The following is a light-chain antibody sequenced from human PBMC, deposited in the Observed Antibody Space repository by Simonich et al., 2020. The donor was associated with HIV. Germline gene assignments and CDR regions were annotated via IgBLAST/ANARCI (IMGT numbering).Light chain of an antibody. J-gene: IGKJ2*01. CDR2: AAS. CDR3: QQYYSTLMYT. Sequence: DIQMTQSPSSVSASVGDIVTVTCRASQGISSWLAGYQQKPGKAPKLLIYAASSLQSGVPSRFSGSGSGTDYTLTISSLQPEDFATYYCQQYYSTLMYTFGQGTKLEIK. CDR1: QGISSW. V-gene: IGKV1-12*01.